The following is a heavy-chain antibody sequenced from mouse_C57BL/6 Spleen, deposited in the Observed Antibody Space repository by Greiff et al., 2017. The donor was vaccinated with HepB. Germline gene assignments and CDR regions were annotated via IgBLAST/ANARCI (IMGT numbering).Heavy chain of an antibody. CDR1: GFTFSSYA. D-gene: IGHD3-1*01. Sequence: EVMLVESGGGLVKPGGSLKLSCAASGFTFSSYAMSWVRQTPEKRLEWVATISDGGSYTYYPDNVKGRFTISRDNAKNNLYLQMSHLKSEDTAMYYCARAFGTRAMDYWGQGTSVTVSS. CDR2: ISDGGSYT. CDR3: ARAFGTRAMDY. J-gene: IGHJ4*01. V-gene: IGHV5-4*03.